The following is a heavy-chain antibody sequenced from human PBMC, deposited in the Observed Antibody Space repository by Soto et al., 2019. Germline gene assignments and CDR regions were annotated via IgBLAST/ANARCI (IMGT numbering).Heavy chain of an antibody. J-gene: IGHJ6*02. Sequence: GGSLRLSCAASGFTFNNYAMNWVRQAPGKGLEWVSAISGSGGNTYYADSVKGRFTISRDTSKNTLYLQMNSLRAEDKAVYYCATDHYGMDVWGQGTTVNVSS. CDR3: ATDHYGMDV. CDR1: GFTFNNYA. V-gene: IGHV3-23*01. CDR2: ISGSGGNT.